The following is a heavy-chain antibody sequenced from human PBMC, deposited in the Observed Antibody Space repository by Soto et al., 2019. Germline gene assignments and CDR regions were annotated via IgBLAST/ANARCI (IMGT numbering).Heavy chain of an antibody. J-gene: IGHJ5*02. CDR3: AREITMVRGVIPYSWFDP. CDR2: MNPNSGNT. Sequence: QVQRVQSGAEVKKPGASVKVSCKASGYTFTSYDINWVRQATGQGLDWMGWMNPNSGNTGYAQKFKGRVTMTRNTCISTAYMELSSLRSEDTAVYYCAREITMVRGVIPYSWFDPWGQGTLVTVSS. D-gene: IGHD3-10*01. V-gene: IGHV1-8*01. CDR1: GYTFTSYD.